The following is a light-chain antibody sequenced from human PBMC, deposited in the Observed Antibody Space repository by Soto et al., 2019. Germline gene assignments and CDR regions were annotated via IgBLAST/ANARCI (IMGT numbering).Light chain of an antibody. CDR2: SAS. J-gene: IGKJ1*01. V-gene: IGKV3-20*01. CDR1: QSVSANN. CDR3: QQYGSSPRT. Sequence: EIVLTQSPGTLSLCPGERATLSCRASQSVSANNLAWYQQKAGQAPRLLIYSASSRATGIPDRFSGSGSGTDFTLTISRLEPEDLAVYCCQQYGSSPRTFGRGTKVDIK.